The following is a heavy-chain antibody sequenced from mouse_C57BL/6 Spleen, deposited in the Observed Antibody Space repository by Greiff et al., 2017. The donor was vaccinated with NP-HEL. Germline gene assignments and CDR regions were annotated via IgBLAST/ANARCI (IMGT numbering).Heavy chain of an antibody. Sequence: VMLVESGAELVKPGASVKISCKASGYAFSSYWMNWVKQRPGKGLEWIGQIYPGDGDTNYNGKFKGKATLTADKSSSTAYMQLSSLTSEDSAVYFCARRTTVVAHFDYWGQGTTLTVSS. CDR1: GYAFSSYW. D-gene: IGHD1-1*01. J-gene: IGHJ2*01. CDR2: IYPGDGDT. CDR3: ARRTTVVAHFDY. V-gene: IGHV1-80*01.